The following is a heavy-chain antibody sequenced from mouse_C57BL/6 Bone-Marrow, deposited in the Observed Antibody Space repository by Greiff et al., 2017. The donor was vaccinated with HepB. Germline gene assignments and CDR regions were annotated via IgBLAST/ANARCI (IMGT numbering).Heavy chain of an antibody. CDR1: GFTFSNYW. CDR2: IRLKSDNYAT. Sequence: EVKLVESGGGLVQPGGSMKLSCVASGFTFSNYWMNWVRQSPEKGLECVAQIRLKSDNYATHYAESVKGRFTISRDDSKSSVYLQMNNLRAEDTGIYYCTEGLFLYFLDYWGQGTTLTVSS. J-gene: IGHJ2*01. V-gene: IGHV6-3*01. D-gene: IGHD3-1*01. CDR3: TEGLFLYFLDY.